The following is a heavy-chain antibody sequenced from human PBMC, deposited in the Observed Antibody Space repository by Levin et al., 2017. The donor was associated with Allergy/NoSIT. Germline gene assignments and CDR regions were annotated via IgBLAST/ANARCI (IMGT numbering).Heavy chain of an antibody. CDR3: ARGSADAFDF. J-gene: IGHJ3*01. CDR1: GFTFSDYY. V-gene: IGHV3-11*01. CDR2: ISSTGNTI. Sequence: PGGSLRLSCAASGFTFSDYYMSWIRQAPGKGLEWVSYISSTGNTIYYADSVKGRFTISRASANNSLYLQMNSLRAEDTAVYYCARGSADAFDFWGQGTMVTVSS.